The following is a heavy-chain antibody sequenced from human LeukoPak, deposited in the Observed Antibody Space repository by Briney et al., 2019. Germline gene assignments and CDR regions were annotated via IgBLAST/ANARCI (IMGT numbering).Heavy chain of an antibody. J-gene: IGHJ4*01. Sequence: GGSLRLSCAASGFTFSSYAMHWVRQAPGKGLEWVAVISYDGSNKYYADSVKGRFTISRDNSKNTLYLQTNSLRAEDTAVYYCARDGTLREWKWWYFD. D-gene: IGHD5-12*01. CDR2: ISYDGSNK. CDR1: GFTFSSYA. CDR3: ARDGTLREWKWWYFD. V-gene: IGHV3-30-3*01.